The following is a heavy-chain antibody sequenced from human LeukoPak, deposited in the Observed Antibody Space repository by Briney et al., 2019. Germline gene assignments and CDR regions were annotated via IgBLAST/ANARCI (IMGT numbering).Heavy chain of an antibody. Sequence: GSLRLSCAASGMTFSDRWMHWVRQAPGKGLVWVSHIHSDGNGASYADSVKGRFTISRDNAKNTLYLQMSGLRAEDTAVYFCTRGVQSSTDYWGQGTLVTVSS. CDR2: IHSDGNGA. V-gene: IGHV3-74*01. D-gene: IGHD6-13*01. CDR1: GMTFSDRW. J-gene: IGHJ4*02. CDR3: TRGVQSSTDY.